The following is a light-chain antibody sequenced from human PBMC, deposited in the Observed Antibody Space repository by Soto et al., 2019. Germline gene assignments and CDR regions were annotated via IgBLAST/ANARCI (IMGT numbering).Light chain of an antibody. CDR3: LQHNSYPIT. J-gene: IGKJ5*01. V-gene: IGKV1-17*01. CDR1: QGIAND. Sequence: DIQMTQSPSSLSASVGDRVTITCRASQGIANDLGWYQQKPGKVPKRLIYAASSLQSGVPSRFSASGSWTQFTRTISSLQPEYFATYYCLQHNSYPITFGQGKRLEIK. CDR2: AAS.